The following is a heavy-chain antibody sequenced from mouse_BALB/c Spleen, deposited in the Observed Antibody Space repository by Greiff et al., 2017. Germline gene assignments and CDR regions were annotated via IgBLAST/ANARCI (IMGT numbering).Heavy chain of an antibody. V-gene: IGHV7-3*02. J-gene: IGHJ4*01. CDR3: ARDNRYDCAMDY. CDR1: GFTFTDYY. D-gene: IGHD2-14*01. Sequence: EVHLVESGGGLVQPGGSLRLSCATSGFTFTDYYMSWVRQPPGKALEWLGFIRNKANGYTTEYSASVKGRFTISRDNSQSILYLQMNTLRAEDSATYYCARDNRYDCAMDYWGQGTSVTVSS. CDR2: IRNKANGYTT.